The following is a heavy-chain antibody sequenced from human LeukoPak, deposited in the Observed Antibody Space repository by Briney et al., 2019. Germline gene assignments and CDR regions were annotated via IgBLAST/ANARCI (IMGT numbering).Heavy chain of an antibody. Sequence: ASVKVSCKASGYTFTSYYMHLVRLAPGQGLEWMGIINPSGGSTSYAQKFQGRVTMTRDTSTSTVYMELSSLRSEDTAVYYCAIGLSTHVYGRDAFDIWGQGTMVTVSS. J-gene: IGHJ3*02. D-gene: IGHD5/OR15-5a*01. CDR2: INPSGGST. CDR3: AIGLSTHVYGRDAFDI. CDR1: GYTFTSYY. V-gene: IGHV1-46*01.